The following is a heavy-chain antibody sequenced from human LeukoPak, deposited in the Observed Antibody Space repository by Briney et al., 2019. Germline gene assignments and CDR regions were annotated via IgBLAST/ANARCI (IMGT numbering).Heavy chain of an antibody. CDR1: GFTFSSYG. Sequence: GRSLRLSCAASGFTFSSYGMNWVRQAPGKGLEWVAVISFDGGNKYYADSVKGRFTISRDNSKNTLCLQMNSLSAEDTAVYYCAKPPSSSSYYFDYWGQGTLVTVSS. V-gene: IGHV3-30*18. D-gene: IGHD6-13*01. CDR3: AKPPSSSSYYFDY. J-gene: IGHJ4*02. CDR2: ISFDGGNK.